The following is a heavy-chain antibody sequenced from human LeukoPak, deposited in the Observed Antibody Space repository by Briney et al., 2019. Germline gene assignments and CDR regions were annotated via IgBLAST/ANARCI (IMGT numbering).Heavy chain of an antibody. D-gene: IGHD6-6*01. CDR2: ISPTGSTT. CDR1: GFSFSGHW. J-gene: IGHJ4*02. CDR3: ARGPNSNWSGLDF. V-gene: IGHV3-74*01. Sequence: GSLRLSCTASGFSFSGHWMHWARQLPGKGLVWVSRISPTGSTTSYADSVKGRFTVSRDNAKNALYLQVNNLRAEDTAVYYCARGPNSNWSGLDFWGQGTLLTVSS.